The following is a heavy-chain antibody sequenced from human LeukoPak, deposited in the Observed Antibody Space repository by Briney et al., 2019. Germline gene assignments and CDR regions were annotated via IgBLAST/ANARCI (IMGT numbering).Heavy chain of an antibody. V-gene: IGHV3-21*01. CDR1: GFTFSSYS. CDR2: ISSSSSYI. J-gene: IGHJ1*01. D-gene: IGHD2-2*01. Sequence: PGGSLRLSCAASGFTFSSYSMNWVRQAPGKGLEWVSSISSSSSYIYYAGSVKGRFTISRDNAKNSLYLQMNSLRAEDTAVYYCAREALVVVPAAKSTFQHWGQGTLVTVSS. CDR3: AREALVVVPAAKSTFQH.